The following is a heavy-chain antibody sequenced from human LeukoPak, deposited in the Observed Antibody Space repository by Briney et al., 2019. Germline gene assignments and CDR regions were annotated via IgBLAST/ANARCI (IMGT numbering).Heavy chain of an antibody. Sequence: AASVKVSCKASGYTFTGYYIHWVRQAPGQGLEWMGWINPNSGGTNYAQKFQGRVAMTRDTSISTAYMDLSRLRSDDTAVYYCARGGYSGYDSTYAFDTWGQGTMVTVSS. J-gene: IGHJ3*02. CDR2: INPNSGGT. CDR1: GYTFTGYY. V-gene: IGHV1-2*02. CDR3: ARGGYSGYDSTYAFDT. D-gene: IGHD5-12*01.